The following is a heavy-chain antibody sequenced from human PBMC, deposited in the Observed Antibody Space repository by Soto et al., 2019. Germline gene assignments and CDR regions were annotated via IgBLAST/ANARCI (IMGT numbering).Heavy chain of an antibody. V-gene: IGHV5-51*01. Sequence: GESLKISCKGSGYSFSSYWIAWVRQMPGKGLEWMGIISPGDSDTRYSPSFQGQVTISADKSISTAYLQWSSLKASDTATYYCARSPGRPYSYYAMDVWGRGTTVTVSS. CDR2: ISPGDSDT. D-gene: IGHD1-26*01. CDR3: ARSPGRPYSYYAMDV. CDR1: GYSFSSYW. J-gene: IGHJ6*02.